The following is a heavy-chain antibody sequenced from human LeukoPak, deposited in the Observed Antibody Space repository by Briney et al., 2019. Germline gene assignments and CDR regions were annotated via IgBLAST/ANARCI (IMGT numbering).Heavy chain of an antibody. Sequence: ASVKVSCKASGYSFTDKYMHWVRQAPGQGLEWMGWINPNSGGTNYAQKFQGRVTMTTDTSMSTAYMELSRLRSDDTAVYYCARESGITNFDYWGQGTLVTVSS. V-gene: IGHV1-2*02. D-gene: IGHD1-1*01. CDR1: GYSFTDKY. CDR2: INPNSGGT. J-gene: IGHJ4*02. CDR3: ARESGITNFDY.